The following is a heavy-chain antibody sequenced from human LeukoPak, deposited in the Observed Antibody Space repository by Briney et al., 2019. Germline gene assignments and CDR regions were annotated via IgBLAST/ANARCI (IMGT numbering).Heavy chain of an antibody. CDR3: ARGEVTTLDY. CDR2: IYYSGST. D-gene: IGHD4-17*01. J-gene: IGHJ4*02. CDR1: GGSISSYY. V-gene: IGHV4-59*01. Sequence: SETLSLTCTVSGGSISSYYWSWIRQPPGKGLEWIGYIYYSGSTNYNPSLMSRVTISVDTSKNQFSLKLSSVTAADTAVYYCARGEVTTLDYWGQGTLVTVSS.